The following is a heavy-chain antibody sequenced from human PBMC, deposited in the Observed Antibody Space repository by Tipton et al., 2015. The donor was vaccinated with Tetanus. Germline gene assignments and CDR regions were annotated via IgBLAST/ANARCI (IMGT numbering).Heavy chain of an antibody. D-gene: IGHD2-8*01. CDR1: GYIFNNYW. CDR2: IYPGDSDT. J-gene: IGHJ4*02. Sequence: MQLVQSGGEVKKPGESLKISCKGSGYIFNNYWIGWVRQKPGKGLEWMGIIYPGDSDTRYSPSFQGQVTISVDKSINTAYLQWSSLKASDTSMFYCARAHCTDVVCNFDFWGQGALVTVAS. CDR3: ARAHCTDVVCNFDF. V-gene: IGHV5-51*01.